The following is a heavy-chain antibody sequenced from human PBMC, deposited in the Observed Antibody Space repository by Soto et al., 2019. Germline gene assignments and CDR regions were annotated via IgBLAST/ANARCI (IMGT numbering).Heavy chain of an antibody. CDR1: GYTFTGNY. D-gene: IGHD6-19*01. Sequence: ASVKVSCKASGYTFTGNYMHWVRQAPGQGLEWMGWINPNSGGTNYAQKFRGWVTMTRDTSISTAYMELRRLKSDDTALYYCAREDSAVTGTGFDYWGQGTLVTVSS. CDR3: AREDSAVTGTGFDY. V-gene: IGHV1-2*04. J-gene: IGHJ4*02. CDR2: INPNSGGT.